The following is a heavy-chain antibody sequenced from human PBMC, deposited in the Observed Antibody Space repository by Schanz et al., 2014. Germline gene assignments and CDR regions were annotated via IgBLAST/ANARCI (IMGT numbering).Heavy chain of an antibody. J-gene: IGHJ4*02. CDR1: GFSFSSYA. Sequence: EVQLVESGGGLVEPGGSLRLSCAASGFSFSSYAMGWVRQARGKGLEWVSAMNESHSTIYYADSVRGRFTISRDNVENTLFLQMNSLRAEDTAVYYCARKVVATIGGDYDNWGQGTLVIVSS. D-gene: IGHD5-12*01. CDR2: MNESHSTI. V-gene: IGHV3-23*04. CDR3: ARKVVATIGGDYDN.